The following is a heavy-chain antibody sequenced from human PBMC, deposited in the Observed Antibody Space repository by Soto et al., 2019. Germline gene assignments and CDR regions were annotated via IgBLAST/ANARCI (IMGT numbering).Heavy chain of an antibody. CDR3: VGPVAAEGYHYGIGE. Sequence: QVQLVQSGAEVKKPGSSVKVSCKASGGTFSSYAISWVRQAPGQGLEWMGGSIPIFGTADYAQKFQGRGTVKAEESTGAAYMALGSLRSADTAVWYCVGPVAAEGYHYGIGEGREGLTLTGST. J-gene: IGHJ6*01. D-gene: IGHD6-13*01. CDR2: SIPIFGTA. V-gene: IGHV1-69*12. CDR1: GGTFSSYA.